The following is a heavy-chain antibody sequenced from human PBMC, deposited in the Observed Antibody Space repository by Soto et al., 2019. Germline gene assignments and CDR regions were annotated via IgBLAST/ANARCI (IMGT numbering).Heavy chain of an antibody. D-gene: IGHD1-26*01. J-gene: IGHJ4*02. V-gene: IGHV3-23*01. Sequence: HPGGSLRLSCAGPGFTFSTYAMSWVRQAPGKGLEWVSAVSGSGTSTYYTDSVKGRFTISRDNSKNTLHLQMNSPRVEDTAVYYCALRKTGSYFDYWGQGTLVTVSS. CDR2: VSGSGTST. CDR3: ALRKTGSYFDY. CDR1: GFTFSTYA.